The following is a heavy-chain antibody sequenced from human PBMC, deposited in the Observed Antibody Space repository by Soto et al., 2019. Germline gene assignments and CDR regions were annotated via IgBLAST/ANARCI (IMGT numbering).Heavy chain of an antibody. D-gene: IGHD3-10*01. CDR3: ARGERWQQLHSIDYWGQGTPVTVSSGKPMSSVTAADTAVYYCARVLTLTYYFDY. V-gene: IGHV1-46*01. CDR2: INPSGGST. CDR1: GYTFTNYY. J-gene: IGHJ4*02. Sequence: GASVKVSCKASGYTFTNYYIHWVRQAPGQGLEWLGFINPSGGSTDYAQAFHGRVTMTGDTSTTTGYMELTSLTSEDTAVYFCARGERWQQLHSIDYWGQGTPVTVSSGKPMSSVTAADTAVYYCARVLTLTYYFDYWGQGTLVTVSS.